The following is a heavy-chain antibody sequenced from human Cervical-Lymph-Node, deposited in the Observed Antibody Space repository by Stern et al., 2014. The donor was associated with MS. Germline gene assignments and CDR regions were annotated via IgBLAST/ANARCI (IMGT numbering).Heavy chain of an antibody. CDR3: ARGSGTAYDLRGDY. J-gene: IGHJ4*01. V-gene: IGHV1-2*02. D-gene: IGHD3-3*01. CDR2: INPNSGGP. CDR1: GYIFTDYY. Sequence: VQLEESGAEAKAPGASMKVSCRASGYIFTDYYLHWVRQAPGQGLEWLGWINPNSGGPNYAQNFQGRVTMTRDTSISTAYMELRWLGYADTAVYYCARGSGTAYDLRGDYWGQGTLVTVSS.